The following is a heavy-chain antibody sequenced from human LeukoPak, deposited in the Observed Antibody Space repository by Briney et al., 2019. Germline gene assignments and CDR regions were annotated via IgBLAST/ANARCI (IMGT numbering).Heavy chain of an antibody. Sequence: ASVKVSCKASGYTFTSYGISWVRQAPGQGLEWMGWISAYNGHTNYAQNLQGRVTMTTDTSTSTAYMELRSLRSDDTAVYYCAAPGLYSSSFGYWGQGTLVTVSS. CDR3: AAPGLYSSSFGY. CDR1: GYTFTSYG. CDR2: ISAYNGHT. D-gene: IGHD6-6*01. V-gene: IGHV1-18*01. J-gene: IGHJ4*02.